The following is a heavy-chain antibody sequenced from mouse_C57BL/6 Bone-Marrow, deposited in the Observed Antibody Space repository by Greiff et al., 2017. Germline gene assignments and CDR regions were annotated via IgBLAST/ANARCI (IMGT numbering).Heavy chain of an antibody. CDR2: IDPSDSYT. CDR3: ARWAMDY. Sequence: QVQLQQPGAELVMPGASVKLSCKASGYTFTSYWMHWVKQRPGQGLEWIGEIDPSDSYTNYNQKFKGKSTLTVDKSASTAYMQLSSLTSEDSAVYYCARWAMDYWGQGTSVTVSS. CDR1: GYTFTSYW. V-gene: IGHV1-69*01. J-gene: IGHJ4*01.